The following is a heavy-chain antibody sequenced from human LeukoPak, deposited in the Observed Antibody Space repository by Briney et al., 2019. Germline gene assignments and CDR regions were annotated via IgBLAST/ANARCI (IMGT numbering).Heavy chain of an antibody. V-gene: IGHV1-2*06. CDR1: GYTFTRYY. CDR2: INPNSGGT. Sequence: GASVKVSCKAFGYTFTRYYMHWVRQAPGQGLEGMGRINPNSGGTNYAQKLQGRVTMTRDTSISTDYMELSRLRSDDTAVYYCARESYGLSLNYWGQGTLVTVSS. J-gene: IGHJ4*02. D-gene: IGHD5-18*01. CDR3: ARESYGLSLNY.